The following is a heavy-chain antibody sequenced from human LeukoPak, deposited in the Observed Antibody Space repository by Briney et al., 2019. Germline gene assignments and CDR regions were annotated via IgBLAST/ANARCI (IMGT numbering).Heavy chain of an antibody. J-gene: IGHJ5*02. CDR1: GYSISNGYY. CDR2: LYYNGRT. V-gene: IGHV4-38-2*01. CDR3: ARSYYYDSSRPGWFDP. Sequence: SETLSLTCSVSGYSISNGYYWGWIRQPPGKGLEWIGSLYYNGRTFYNPSLKSRVTISVDTSKNQFSLKLSSVTAADTAVYYCARSYYYDSSRPGWFDPWGQGTLVTVSS. D-gene: IGHD3-22*01.